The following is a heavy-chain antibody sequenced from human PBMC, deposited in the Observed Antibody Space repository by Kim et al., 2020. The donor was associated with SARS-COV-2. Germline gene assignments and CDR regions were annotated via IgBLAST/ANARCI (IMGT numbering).Heavy chain of an antibody. J-gene: IGHJ4*02. V-gene: IGHV3-30*18. CDR2: ISYDGSNK. D-gene: IGHD6-13*01. CDR3: ANGYFQRQQLPFDY. Sequence: GGSLRLSCAASGFTFSSYCRHWVRQAPGKGLEWVAVISYDGSNKYYAASVNVRFTISRDNSKNTLYMQMNSLRAVDTAVYYCANGYFQRQQLPFDYWGQGTLVTVSS. CDR1: GFTFSSYC.